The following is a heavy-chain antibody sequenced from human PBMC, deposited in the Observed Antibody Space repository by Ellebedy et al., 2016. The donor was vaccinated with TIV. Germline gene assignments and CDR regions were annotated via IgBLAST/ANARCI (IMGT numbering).Heavy chain of an antibody. CDR3: YGSGSYGVEY. J-gene: IGHJ1*01. CDR2: IYHQGST. CDR1: GGSFSGYY. V-gene: IGHV4-59*01. Sequence: MPSETLSLTCAVYGGSFSGYYWSWIRQPPGKGLEWIGYIYHQGSTNYNPSLGSRVTISVDTSKNQVALKLSSVTAADTATYYCYGSGSYGVEYWGQGTLVTVTS. D-gene: IGHD3-10*01.